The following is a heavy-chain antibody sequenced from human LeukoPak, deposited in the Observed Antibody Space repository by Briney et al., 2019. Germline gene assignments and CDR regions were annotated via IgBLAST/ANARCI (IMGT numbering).Heavy chain of an antibody. V-gene: IGHV1-46*01. CDR3: ARVQVVVAAYLWFDP. CDR1: GYTFTSYY. J-gene: IGHJ5*02. D-gene: IGHD2-15*01. CDR2: INPSGGST. Sequence: ASVKVSCKASGYTFTSYYMHWVRQAPGQGLEWMGIINPSGGSTSYAQKFQGRVTMTRDMSTSTVYMELSSLRSEDTAVYYCARVQVVVAAYLWFDPWGQGTLVTVSS.